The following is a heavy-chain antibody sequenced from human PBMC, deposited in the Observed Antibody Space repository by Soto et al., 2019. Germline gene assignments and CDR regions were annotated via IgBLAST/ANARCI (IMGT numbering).Heavy chain of an antibody. CDR1: GLTFSSYE. V-gene: IGHV3-48*03. CDR3: ARGDYDFWSGFVDY. D-gene: IGHD3-3*01. J-gene: IGHJ4*02. CDR2: ISSSGSTI. Sequence: GGSLRLSCAASGLTFSSYEMNWVRQAPGKGLEWVSYISSSGSTIYYADSVKGRFTISRDNAKNSLYLQMNSLRAEDTAVYYCARGDYDFWSGFVDYWGQGTLVTVSS.